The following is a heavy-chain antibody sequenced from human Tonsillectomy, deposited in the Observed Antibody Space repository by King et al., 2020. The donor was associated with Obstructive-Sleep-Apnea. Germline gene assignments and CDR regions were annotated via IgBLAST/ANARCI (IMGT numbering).Heavy chain of an antibody. J-gene: IGHJ3*02. CDR3: ARPAYCGGDCYSFGSFDI. CDR1: VGSVSSSSYY. D-gene: IGHD2-21*02. Sequence: QLQESGPGLVKPSETLSLTCTVSVGSVSSSSYYWGWIRQPPGKGLEWIASIHYSGSTYYNPSLKSRVTITVDTPKNQFSLKLNSVTAADTAVYYCARPAYCGGDCYSFGSFDIWGQGTMVTVSS. CDR2: IHYSGST. V-gene: IGHV4-39*07.